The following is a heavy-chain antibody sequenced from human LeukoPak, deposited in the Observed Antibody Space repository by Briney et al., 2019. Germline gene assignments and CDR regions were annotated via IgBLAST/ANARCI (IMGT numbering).Heavy chain of an antibody. CDR2: IYYSGST. CDR1: GGSLSSYY. Sequence: PSETLSLTCTVSGGSLSSYYWSWIRQPPGKGLEWIGYIYYSGSTNYNPSLKSRVTISVDTSKNQFSLKLSSVTAADTAVYYCARETGSSWVDYWGQGTLVTVSS. J-gene: IGHJ4*02. V-gene: IGHV4-59*01. D-gene: IGHD6-13*01. CDR3: ARETGSSWVDY.